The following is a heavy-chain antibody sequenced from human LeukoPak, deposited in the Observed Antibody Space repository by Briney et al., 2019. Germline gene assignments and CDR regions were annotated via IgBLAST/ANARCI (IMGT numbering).Heavy chain of an antibody. CDR2: IWYDGSNK. CDR1: GFTFSSYG. V-gene: IGHV3-33*01. D-gene: IGHD2-21*02. J-gene: IGHJ4*02. CDR3: ARDPGEAYCGGDCYFFDY. Sequence: GGSLRLSCAASGFTFSSYGMHWVRQAPGKGLEWVAVIWYDGSNKYYADSVKGRFTISRDNSKNTLYLQMNSLRAEDTAVYYCARDPGEAYCGGDCYFFDYWGQGTLVTVSS.